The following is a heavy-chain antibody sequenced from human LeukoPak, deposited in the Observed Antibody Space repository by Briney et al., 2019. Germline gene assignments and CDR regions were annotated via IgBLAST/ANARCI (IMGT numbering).Heavy chain of an antibody. CDR2: INPSGGST. V-gene: IGHV1-46*01. CDR1: GYTFTSYY. J-gene: IGHJ6*03. Sequence: ASEKVSCKASGYTFTSYYMHWVRQAPAQGLEWMGIINPSGGSTSYAQKFQGRVTMTRDMSTSTDYMELSSLRSEDTAVYYCARAPGEYYYMDVWGKGTTVTVSS. D-gene: IGHD2-2*01. CDR3: ARAPGEYYYMDV.